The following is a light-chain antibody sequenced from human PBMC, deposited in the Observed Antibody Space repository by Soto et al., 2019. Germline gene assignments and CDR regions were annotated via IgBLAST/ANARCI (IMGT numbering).Light chain of an antibody. J-gene: IGKJ1*01. CDR1: QSVSNW. V-gene: IGKV1-5*01. CDR3: QHYTSYYPA. Sequence: DIQMTQSPSSLSAFVGDRVTLTCRASQSVSNWLAWYQQKPGKAPKLLISEASILESGVPSRFSGSGSGTEFTLTITSLQPEDSASYYCQHYTSYYPAFGQGTKLDIK. CDR2: EAS.